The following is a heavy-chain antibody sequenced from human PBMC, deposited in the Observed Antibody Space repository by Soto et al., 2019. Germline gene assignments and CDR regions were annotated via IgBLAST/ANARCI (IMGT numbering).Heavy chain of an antibody. V-gene: IGHV4-30-4*01. D-gene: IGHD6-13*01. CDR3: ARDSSRRGSMDV. CDR2: IYYSGST. J-gene: IGHJ6*02. CDR1: GGSISSGDYY. Sequence: SETLSLTCTVSGGSISSGDYYWSWIRQPPGKGLEWVGYIYYSGSTRYNPSLKSRVTISVDTSKKQFSLKLTSMTAADTAVYYCARDSSRRGSMDVWGQGTTVTVSS.